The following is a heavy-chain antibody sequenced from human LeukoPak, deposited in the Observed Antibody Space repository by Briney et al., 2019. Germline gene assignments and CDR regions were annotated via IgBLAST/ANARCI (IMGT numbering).Heavy chain of an antibody. Sequence: SETLSLTCTVSGGSISSYYWSWIRQPPGKGLEWIGYIYYSGGTNYNPSLKSRVTISVDTSKNQFSLKLSSVTAADTAVYYCARESRLGYFDYWGQGTLVTVSS. CDR3: ARESRLGYFDY. V-gene: IGHV4-59*01. D-gene: IGHD2-2*01. CDR2: IYYSGGT. J-gene: IGHJ4*02. CDR1: GGSISSYY.